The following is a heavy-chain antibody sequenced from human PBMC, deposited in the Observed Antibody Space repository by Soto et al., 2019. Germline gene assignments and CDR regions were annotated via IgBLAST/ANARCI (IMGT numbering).Heavy chain of an antibody. D-gene: IGHD6-19*01. CDR2: ISYDGSNK. V-gene: IGHV3-30-3*01. Sequence: PGGSLRLSCAASGFTFSSYAMHWVRQAPGKGLEWVAVISYDGSNKYYADSAKGRFTISRDNSKNTLYLQMNSLRAEDTAVYYCARGILGSSGWFDYYYGMDVWGQGTTVTVSS. J-gene: IGHJ6*02. CDR3: ARGILGSSGWFDYYYGMDV. CDR1: GFTFSSYA.